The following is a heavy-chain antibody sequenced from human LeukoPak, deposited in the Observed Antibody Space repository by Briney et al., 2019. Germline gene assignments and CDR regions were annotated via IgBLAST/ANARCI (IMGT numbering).Heavy chain of an antibody. D-gene: IGHD5-12*01. CDR2: ISSDGTKK. V-gene: IGHV3-30-3*01. CDR1: GFTSSTYA. CDR3: ARDPNSGYDMVWYLDL. J-gene: IGHJ2*01. Sequence: GGSPRLSCAGSGFTSSTYAMHWVRQAPGKGLEWVAVISSDGTKKYYADSVKGRFTVSRDNSKYLLYLQMNSLRVDDTAVYYCARDPNSGYDMVWYLDLWGRGTLVTVSS.